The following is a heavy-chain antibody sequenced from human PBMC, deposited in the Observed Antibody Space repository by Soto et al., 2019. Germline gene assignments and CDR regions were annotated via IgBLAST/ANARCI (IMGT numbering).Heavy chain of an antibody. V-gene: IGHV3-30-3*01. D-gene: IGHD3-22*01. Sequence: GGSLRLSCAASGFTFSSYAMHWVRQAPGKGLEWVTVISYDGSKKYYADSVKGRFTTSRDNSKNTLFLQMNSLRAEDTAVYYCAKDSHYYDSSGSHNLDYWGQGTLVTVSS. J-gene: IGHJ4*02. CDR1: GFTFSSYA. CDR2: ISYDGSKK. CDR3: AKDSHYYDSSGSHNLDY.